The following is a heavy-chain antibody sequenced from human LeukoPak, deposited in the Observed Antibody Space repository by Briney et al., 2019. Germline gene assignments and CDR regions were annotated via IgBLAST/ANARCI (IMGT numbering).Heavy chain of an antibody. CDR2: IYYSGCT. CDR3: ASSNMITFGGVIVIPFDY. D-gene: IGHD3-16*02. Sequence: SETLSLTCTVSGGSISSYYWSWIRQPPGKGLEWIGYIYYSGCTNYNPSLKSRVTISVDTSKNQFSLKLSSVTAADTAVYYCASSNMITFGGVIVIPFDYWGQGTLVTVSS. V-gene: IGHV4-59*01. J-gene: IGHJ4*02. CDR1: GGSISSYY.